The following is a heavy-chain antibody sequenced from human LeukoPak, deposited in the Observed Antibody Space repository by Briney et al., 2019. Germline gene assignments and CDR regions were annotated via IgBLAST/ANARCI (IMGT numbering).Heavy chain of an antibody. D-gene: IGHD5-18*01. Sequence: GGSLRLSCAASGFTFSDYYMSWIRQAPGKGLEWVPYISSSSSYTNYADSVKGRFTISRDNVKNSLYLQMNSLRAEDTAVYYCARGGGYSYGTYYYYGMDVWGQGTTVTVSS. CDR2: ISSSSSYT. CDR3: ARGGGYSYGTYYYYGMDV. J-gene: IGHJ6*02. V-gene: IGHV3-11*06. CDR1: GFTFSDYY.